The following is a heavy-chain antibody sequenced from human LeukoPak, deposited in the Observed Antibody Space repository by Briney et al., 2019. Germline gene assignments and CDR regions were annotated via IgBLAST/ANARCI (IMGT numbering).Heavy chain of an antibody. Sequence: SETLSLTCTVSGGSLSSYYWSWIRQPPGKGLEWIGRIYYSGSTYYNPSIKSRATISVDTSKNQFSLKLSSVTAADTAVYYCATRLNVDIVATKAYYYYYMDVWGKGTTVTISS. CDR3: ATRLNVDIVATKAYYYYYMDV. CDR1: GGSLSSYY. J-gene: IGHJ6*03. D-gene: IGHD5-12*01. V-gene: IGHV4-59*04. CDR2: IYYSGST.